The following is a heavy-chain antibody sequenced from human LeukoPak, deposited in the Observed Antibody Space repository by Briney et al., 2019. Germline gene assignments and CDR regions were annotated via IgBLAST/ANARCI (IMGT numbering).Heavy chain of an antibody. J-gene: IGHJ3*02. Sequence: SETLSLTCTVSGGSISSGGYYWSWIRQHPGKGLEWIGYIYYSGSTYYNPSLKSRVTISVDTSKNQFSLKLNSVTAANTAVYYCATSHYYGSGIGVDIWGQGTMVTVSS. CDR1: GGSISSGGYY. D-gene: IGHD3-10*01. V-gene: IGHV4-31*03. CDR3: ATSHYYGSGIGVDI. CDR2: IYYSGST.